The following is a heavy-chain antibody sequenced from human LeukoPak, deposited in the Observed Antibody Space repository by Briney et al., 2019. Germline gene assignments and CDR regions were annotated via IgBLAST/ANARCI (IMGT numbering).Heavy chain of an antibody. CDR3: ARDKYYDSSGYYFYFDY. V-gene: IGHV3-64*01. CDR1: GXTFSSYA. J-gene: IGHJ4*02. D-gene: IGHD3-22*01. Sequence: PGGSLRLSCAASGXTFSSYAMHWVPQAPGKGLEYVSAISSNGGSTYYANSVKGRFTISRDNSKNTLYLQMGSLRAEDMAVYYCARDKYYDSSGYYFYFDYWGQGTLVTVSS. CDR2: ISSNGGST.